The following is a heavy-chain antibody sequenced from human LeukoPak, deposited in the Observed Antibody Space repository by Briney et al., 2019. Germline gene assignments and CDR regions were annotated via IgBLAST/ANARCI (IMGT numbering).Heavy chain of an antibody. CDR3: VRDHGDNDY. CDR1: GFIVSSNY. CDR2: IYSGGST. J-gene: IGHJ4*02. D-gene: IGHD7-27*01. V-gene: IGHV3-66*01. Sequence: GGSLRLHCAVWGFIVSSNYMVWVSQATGKGSEWVSVIYSGGSTYYAVSVKGRFTISRDNSKNTLYLQMNSLRAEDTAVYYCVRDHGDNDYWGQGTLVTVSS.